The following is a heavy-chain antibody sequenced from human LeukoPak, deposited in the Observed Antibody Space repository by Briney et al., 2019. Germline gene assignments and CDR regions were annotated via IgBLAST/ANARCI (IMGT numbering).Heavy chain of an antibody. CDR2: MNPNSGNT. CDR1: GYTFTSYD. V-gene: IGHV1-8*01. Sequence: ASVKVSCKASGYTFTSYDINWVRQATGQGLEWMGWMNPNSGNTGYAQKFQGRVTMTRNTSISTAYMELSSLRSEDTAVYYCATHGSGRFLFDYWGQGTLVTVSS. J-gene: IGHJ4*02. CDR3: ATHGSGRFLFDY. D-gene: IGHD3-10*01.